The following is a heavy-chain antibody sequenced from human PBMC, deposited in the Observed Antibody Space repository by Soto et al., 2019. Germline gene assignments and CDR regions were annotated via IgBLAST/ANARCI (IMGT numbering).Heavy chain of an antibody. CDR1: GFTFDDYA. CDR2: ISWNSGII. CDR3: AKDTGVGPPTRYYGMDV. V-gene: IGHV3-9*01. D-gene: IGHD1-26*01. J-gene: IGHJ6*02. Sequence: GGSLRLSCAASGFTFDDYAMHWVRQAPGKGLEWVSGISWNSGIIGYADSVKGRFTISRDNAKNSLYLQVNSLRAEDTALYYCAKDTGVGPPTRYYGMDVWGQGTTVTVSS.